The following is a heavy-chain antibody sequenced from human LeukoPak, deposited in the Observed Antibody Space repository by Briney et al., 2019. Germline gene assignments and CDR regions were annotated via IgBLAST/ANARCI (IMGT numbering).Heavy chain of an antibody. V-gene: IGHV3-9*01. Sequence: GGSLRLSCAASGFTFDDYAMHWVRQAPGKGLEWVSGISWNSGSIGYADSVKGRFTISRDNAKNSLYLQMHSLRAADTALYYCAKGPTSYYYDSSGYYHRRLYYYYYYMDVWGKGTTVTVSS. J-gene: IGHJ6*03. CDR2: ISWNSGSI. CDR3: AKGPTSYYYDSSGYYHRRLYYYYYYMDV. D-gene: IGHD3-22*01. CDR1: GFTFDDYA.